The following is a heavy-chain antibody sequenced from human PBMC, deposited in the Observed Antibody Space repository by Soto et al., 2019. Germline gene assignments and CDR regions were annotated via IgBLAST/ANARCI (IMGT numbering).Heavy chain of an antibody. V-gene: IGHV4-39*01. CDR3: ARQQSLERAYDFDY. CDR2: IYYSGST. J-gene: IGHJ4*02. Sequence: PSETLSLTCTVSGGSISSSSYYWGWIRQPPGKGLEWIGSIYYSGSTYYNPSLKSRVTISVDTSKNQFSLKLSSVTAADTAVYYCARQQSLERAYDFDYWGQGAVVTVSS. CDR1: GGSISSSSYY. D-gene: IGHD3-3*01.